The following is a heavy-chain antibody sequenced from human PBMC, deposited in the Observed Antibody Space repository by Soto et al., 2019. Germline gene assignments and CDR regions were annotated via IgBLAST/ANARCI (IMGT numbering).Heavy chain of an antibody. J-gene: IGHJ6*02. V-gene: IGHV1-69*13. Sequence: GASVKVSCKASGGTFSSYAISWVRQAPGQGLEWMGGIIPIFGTANYAQKFQGRVTTTADESTSTAYMELSSLRSEDTAVYYCARAYYYDSSGSKLPLDYYYYGMDVWGQGTTVTVSS. D-gene: IGHD3-22*01. CDR1: GGTFSSYA. CDR2: IIPIFGTA. CDR3: ARAYYYDSSGSKLPLDYYYYGMDV.